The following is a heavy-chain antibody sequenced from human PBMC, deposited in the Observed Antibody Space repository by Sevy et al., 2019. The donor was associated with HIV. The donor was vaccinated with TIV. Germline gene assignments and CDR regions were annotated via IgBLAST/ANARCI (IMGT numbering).Heavy chain of an antibody. J-gene: IGHJ3*02. CDR1: GGSFSGYY. CDR2: IYDVSST. Sequence: ETLSLTCAVYGGSFSGYYWSWVRQAPGKGLEWVSLIYDVSSTYFADSVEGRFTISTDNSKNTLYLQMNSLRAEDTAAYYCATQSGYSTSPGAFDIWGQGTMVTVSS. D-gene: IGHD6-6*01. V-gene: IGHV3-53*01. CDR3: ATQSGYSTSPGAFDI.